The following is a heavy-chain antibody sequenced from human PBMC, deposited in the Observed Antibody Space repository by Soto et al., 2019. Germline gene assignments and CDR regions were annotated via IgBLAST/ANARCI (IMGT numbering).Heavy chain of an antibody. Sequence: SETLSLTCTVSGGSITSYYWSWIRQPPGKGLEWIGYIYYSGSTNYNPSLKSRVTISVDTSKNQFSLKLTSVTAADTAVYYCARDKITGLFDYWGQGTLVTVSS. D-gene: IGHD2-8*02. CDR3: ARDKITGLFDY. CDR1: GGSITSYY. CDR2: IYYSGST. J-gene: IGHJ4*02. V-gene: IGHV4-59*12.